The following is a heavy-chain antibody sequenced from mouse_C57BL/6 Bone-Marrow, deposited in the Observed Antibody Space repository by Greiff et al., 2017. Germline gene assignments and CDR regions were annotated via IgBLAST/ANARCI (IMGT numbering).Heavy chain of an antibody. CDR2: IYPRSGYT. CDR3: ERGITKPAWLAY. J-gene: IGHJ3*01. D-gene: IGHD1-1*01. V-gene: IGHV1-81*01. CDR1: GYTFTSYG. Sequence: QVQLQQSGAELARPGASVKLSCKASGYTFTSYGISWVTQRTGQGLEWIGEIYPRSGYTYYHEKFKGKVTLTADKSASTPYMELRSLTSEDSAVYFCERGITKPAWLAYWGQGTLVTVSA.